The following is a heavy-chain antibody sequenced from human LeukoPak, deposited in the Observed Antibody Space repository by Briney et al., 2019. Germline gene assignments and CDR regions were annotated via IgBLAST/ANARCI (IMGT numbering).Heavy chain of an antibody. CDR3: ARHGGGDLSGFDY. CDR1: GGSISSSSYY. CDR2: IYYSGST. Sequence: SETLSLTCTVSGGSISSSSYYWGWIRQPPGKGLEWIGSIYYSGSTYYNPSLKSRVTISVDTSKNQFSRKLTSVTAADTAVYYCARHGGGDLSGFDYWGQGTLVTVSS. D-gene: IGHD2-21*02. J-gene: IGHJ4*02. V-gene: IGHV4-39*01.